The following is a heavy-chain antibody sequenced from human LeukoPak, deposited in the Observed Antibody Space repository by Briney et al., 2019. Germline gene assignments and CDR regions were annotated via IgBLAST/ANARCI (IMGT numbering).Heavy chain of an antibody. V-gene: IGHV3-7*01. D-gene: IGHD1-26*01. CDR1: GFTFSSYW. CDR2: IKQDGSEK. J-gene: IGHJ3*02. CDR3: ARVAHSGSYLGAFDI. Sequence: PGGSLRLSCAASGFTFSSYWMSRVRQAPGKGLEWVANIKQDGSEKYYVDSVKGRFTISRDNAKNSLYLQMNSLRAEDTAVYYCARVAHSGSYLGAFDIWGQGTMVTVSS.